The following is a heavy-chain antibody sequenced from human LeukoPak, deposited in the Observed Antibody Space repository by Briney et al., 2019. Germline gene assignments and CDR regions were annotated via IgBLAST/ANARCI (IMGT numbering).Heavy chain of an antibody. J-gene: IGHJ3*02. CDR1: GDSISIYF. CDR2: IYDSGST. CDR3: ASGPKTFYYDSRGYYYGDAFDI. Sequence: SETLSLTCTVSGDSISIYFWTWIRHPPGKGLECIGYIYDSGSTNYNPSLKSRVTISVDTCKNQFSLNLNSVTAADTAVYYCASGPKTFYYDSRGYYYGDAFDIWGQGTMVTVSS. D-gene: IGHD3-22*01. V-gene: IGHV4-59*01.